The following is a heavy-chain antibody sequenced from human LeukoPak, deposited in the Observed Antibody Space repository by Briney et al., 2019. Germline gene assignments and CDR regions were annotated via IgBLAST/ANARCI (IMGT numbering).Heavy chain of an antibody. Sequence: GGSLRLSCAASGFTFGTYAMSWVRQASGKGLEWVSTISGSGGRTYYADSVKGRFTISRDNSKNTLYLQMNSLRAEDAAVYFCAKDYSGSYYALDYWGQGTLVTVSS. V-gene: IGHV3-23*01. J-gene: IGHJ4*02. CDR1: GFTFGTYA. CDR3: AKDYSGSYYALDY. D-gene: IGHD1-26*01. CDR2: ISGSGGRT.